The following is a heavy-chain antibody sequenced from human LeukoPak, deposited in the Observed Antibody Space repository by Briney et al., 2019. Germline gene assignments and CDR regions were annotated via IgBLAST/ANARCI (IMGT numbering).Heavy chain of an antibody. D-gene: IGHD6-19*01. Sequence: SETLSLTCAVSGGSISGNWWSWFRQPPGKGLEWIGEIYHTGSTNYNPSLKSRVTISIDKSKNQFSLKLTSVTAADTAVYYCARGISPGSGWFFDIWGQGTMVTVSS. CDR1: GGSISGNW. J-gene: IGHJ3*02. CDR3: ARGISPGSGWFFDI. CDR2: IYHTGST. V-gene: IGHV4-4*02.